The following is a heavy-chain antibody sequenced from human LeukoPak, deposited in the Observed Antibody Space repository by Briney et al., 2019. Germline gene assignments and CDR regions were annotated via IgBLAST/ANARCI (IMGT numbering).Heavy chain of an antibody. D-gene: IGHD3-22*01. CDR3: ARAWVVVKAYYYYYMDV. CDR1: GYTFTGYY. Sequence: ASVKVSCKASGYTFTGYYMHRVRQAPGQGLEWMGWINPNSGGTNYAQKFQSRVTMTRDTSISTAYMELSRLRSDDTALYYCARAWVVVKAYYYYYMDVWGKGTTVTVSS. V-gene: IGHV1-2*02. CDR2: INPNSGGT. J-gene: IGHJ6*03.